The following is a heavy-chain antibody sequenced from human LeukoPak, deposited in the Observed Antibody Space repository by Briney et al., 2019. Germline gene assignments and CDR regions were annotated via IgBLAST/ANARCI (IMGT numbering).Heavy chain of an antibody. CDR1: GFTFSSYW. V-gene: IGHV3-23*01. CDR2: ISGSGHNT. J-gene: IGHJ1*01. CDR3: AKVGGGWYIGRGYFQH. D-gene: IGHD6-19*01. Sequence: GGSLRLSCAASGFTFSSYWMSWVRQAPGKGLEWVSAISGSGHNTYYADSVKGRFTISRDNSKNTLYLQMNSLRAEDTAVYYCAKVGGGWYIGRGYFQHWGQGTLVTVSS.